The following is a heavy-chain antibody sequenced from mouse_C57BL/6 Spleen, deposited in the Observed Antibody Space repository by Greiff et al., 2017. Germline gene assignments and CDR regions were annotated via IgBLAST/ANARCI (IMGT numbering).Heavy chain of an antibody. Sequence: EVQLQESGGGLVKPGGSLKLSCAASGFTFSSYTMSWVRQTPEKRLEWVVTISGGGGNTYYPDSVKGRFTISRDNAKNTLYLQMSSLRSEDTALYYCARRTTGVATGYFDVWGTGTTVTVSS. V-gene: IGHV5-9*01. CDR2: ISGGGGNT. D-gene: IGHD1-1*01. J-gene: IGHJ1*03. CDR1: GFTFSSYT. CDR3: ARRTTGVATGYFDV.